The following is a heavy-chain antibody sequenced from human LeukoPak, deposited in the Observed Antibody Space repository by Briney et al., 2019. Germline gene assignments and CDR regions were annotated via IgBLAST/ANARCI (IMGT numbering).Heavy chain of an antibody. CDR3: ASERGYSGYVLYYYYYYMDV. V-gene: IGHV4-39*01. D-gene: IGHD5-12*01. CDR1: GGSISSSSYY. Sequence: SETLSLTCTVSGGSISSSSYYWGWIRQPPGKGLEWIGSIYYSGSTYYNPSLKSRVTISVDTSKNQFSLKLSSVTAADTAVYYCASERGYSGYVLYYYYYYMDVWGKGTTVTVS. J-gene: IGHJ6*03. CDR2: IYYSGST.